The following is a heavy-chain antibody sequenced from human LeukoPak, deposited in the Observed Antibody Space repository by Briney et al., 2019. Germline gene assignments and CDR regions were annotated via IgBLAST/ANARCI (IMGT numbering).Heavy chain of an antibody. CDR3: ARDHQWEPRFDY. Sequence: PGGSLRLSCAASGFTFSSYEMNWVRLAPGKGLEWVSYISSSGSTIYYADSVKGRFTISRDNAKNSLYLQMNSLRAKDTAVYYCARDHQWEPRFDYWGQGTLVTVSS. J-gene: IGHJ4*02. V-gene: IGHV3-48*03. CDR1: GFTFSSYE. CDR2: ISSSGSTI. D-gene: IGHD1-26*01.